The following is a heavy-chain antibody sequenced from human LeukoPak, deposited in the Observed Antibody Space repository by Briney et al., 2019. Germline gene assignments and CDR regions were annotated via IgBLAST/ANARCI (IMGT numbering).Heavy chain of an antibody. CDR1: GYTFTSYG. CDR2: ISGYNGYT. Sequence: ASVKVSCKASGYTFTSYGISWVRQAPGQGLEWMGWISGYNGYTHYTHNLQGRVTMTTDTSTSTAYMELRSLRSDDTAVYYCARDEARYSSGYYPNWFDPWGQGTLVTVSS. J-gene: IGHJ5*02. D-gene: IGHD3-22*01. CDR3: ARDEARYSSGYYPNWFDP. V-gene: IGHV1-18*01.